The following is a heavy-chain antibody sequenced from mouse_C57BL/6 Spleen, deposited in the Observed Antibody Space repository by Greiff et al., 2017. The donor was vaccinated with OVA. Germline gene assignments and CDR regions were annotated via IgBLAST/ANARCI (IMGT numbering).Heavy chain of an antibody. CDR1: GFTFSDYY. J-gene: IGHJ2*01. D-gene: IGHD1-1*01. Sequence: DVKLVESGGGLVQPGGSLKLSCAASGFTFSDYYMYWVRQTPEKRLEWVAYISNGGGSTYYPDTVKGRFTISRDNAKNTLYLQMSRLKSEDTAMYYCARRHYGSSYGYYFDYWGQGTTLTVSS. CDR3: ARRHYGSSYGYYFDY. V-gene: IGHV5-12*01. CDR2: ISNGGGST.